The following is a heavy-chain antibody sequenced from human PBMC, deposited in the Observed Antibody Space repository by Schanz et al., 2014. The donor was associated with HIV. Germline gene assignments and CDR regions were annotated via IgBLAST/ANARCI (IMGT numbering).Heavy chain of an antibody. V-gene: IGHV1-2*02. CDR1: GYTFTSYG. Sequence: QVQLVQSGAEVKKPGASVKVSCKASGYTFTSYGIGWVRQAPGQGLEWMGWINPNSGDTDYAQKFQGRVTMTRDTSISTAYMELSRLRSDDTAVYYCAREGTAARQFYYYGMDVWGQGTTVTVSS. J-gene: IGHJ6*02. CDR3: AREGTAARQFYYYGMDV. CDR2: INPNSGDT. D-gene: IGHD6-6*01.